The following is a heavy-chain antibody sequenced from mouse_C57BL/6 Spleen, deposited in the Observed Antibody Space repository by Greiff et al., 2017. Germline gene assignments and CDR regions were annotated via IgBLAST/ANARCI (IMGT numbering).Heavy chain of an antibody. CDR2: INPGSGGT. J-gene: IGHJ2*01. CDR3: AREATMITTGYFDY. D-gene: IGHD2-4*01. V-gene: IGHV1-54*01. CDR1: GYAFTNYL. Sequence: QVQLQQSGAELVRPGTSVKVSCKASGYAFTNYLIEWVKQRPGQGLEWIGVINPGSGGTNYNEKFKGKATLTADKSSSTAYMQLSSLTSEDSAVYFCAREATMITTGYFDYWGQGTTLTVSS.